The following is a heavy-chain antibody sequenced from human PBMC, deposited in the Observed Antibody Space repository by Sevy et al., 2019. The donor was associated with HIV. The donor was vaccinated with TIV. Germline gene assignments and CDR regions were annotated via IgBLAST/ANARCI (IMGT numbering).Heavy chain of an antibody. CDR2: ISFSSNYI. CDR3: SGGIGTTVTMWDAFDI. D-gene: IGHD4-17*01. J-gene: IGHJ3*02. Sequence: GGSLRLSCSASGFTFSTYSMHWVRQAPGKGLEWVSSISFSSNYIYYADSMKGRFTTSRDNATNSLYLNMNSLRAEDTTVYYCSGGIGTTVTMWDAFDIWGQGTMVTVSS. V-gene: IGHV3-21*01. CDR1: GFTFSTYS.